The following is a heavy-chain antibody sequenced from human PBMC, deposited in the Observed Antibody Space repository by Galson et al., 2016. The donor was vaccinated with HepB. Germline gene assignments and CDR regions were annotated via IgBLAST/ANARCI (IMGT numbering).Heavy chain of an antibody. CDR2: INPNSGAT. Sequence: SVKVSCKASGYSFTGYYMHWVRQAPGQGLEWVGRINPNSGATNYAQNFQGRVTMTTDTSTSTAYMELRSLRSDDTAVYYCARGPSSTRTFDYWGQGTLVTVSS. CDR3: ARGPSSTRTFDY. V-gene: IGHV1-2*06. J-gene: IGHJ4*02. D-gene: IGHD2-2*01. CDR1: GYSFTGYY.